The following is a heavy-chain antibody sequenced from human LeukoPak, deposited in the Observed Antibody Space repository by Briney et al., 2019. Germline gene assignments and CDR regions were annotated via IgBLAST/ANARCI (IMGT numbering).Heavy chain of an antibody. J-gene: IGHJ4*02. Sequence: SETLSLTCTVSGGSISTYYWSWIRQPPGKELEWIGYIYYTGSTNYNPSLKSRVTISVDTSKNQFSLKLSSVTAADTAVYYCARDRDGYNRFDYWGQGTLVTVSS. CDR3: ARDRDGYNRFDY. CDR1: GGSISTYY. CDR2: IYYTGST. D-gene: IGHD5-24*01. V-gene: IGHV4-59*12.